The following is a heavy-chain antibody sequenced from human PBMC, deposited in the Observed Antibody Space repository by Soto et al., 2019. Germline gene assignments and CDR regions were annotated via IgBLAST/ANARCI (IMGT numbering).Heavy chain of an antibody. CDR3: ATSDGDFDY. CDR1: GDSFSNYW. CDR2: IYPGDPHT. J-gene: IGHJ4*02. V-gene: IGHV5-51*01. Sequence: GDSLKISCKGSGDSFSNYWIGWVRQMSGKGLEWMGLIYPGDPHTRYSPSFEGQVTISADKSINTAYLQWISLKASDTAIYYCATSDGDFDYWGQGTLVTVSS. D-gene: IGHD4-17*01.